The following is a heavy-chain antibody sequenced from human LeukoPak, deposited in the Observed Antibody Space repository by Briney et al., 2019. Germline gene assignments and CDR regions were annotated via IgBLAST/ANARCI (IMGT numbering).Heavy chain of an antibody. CDR1: GYTFTSYG. D-gene: IGHD6-6*01. Sequence: GASVKVSCKASGYTFTSYGISWVRQAPGQGLGWMGWISAYNGSTNYAQKLQGRVTMTTDTSTSTAYMELRSLRSDDTAVYYCARESAARPAFDIWGQGTMVTVSS. CDR2: ISAYNGST. V-gene: IGHV1-18*01. CDR3: ARESAARPAFDI. J-gene: IGHJ3*02.